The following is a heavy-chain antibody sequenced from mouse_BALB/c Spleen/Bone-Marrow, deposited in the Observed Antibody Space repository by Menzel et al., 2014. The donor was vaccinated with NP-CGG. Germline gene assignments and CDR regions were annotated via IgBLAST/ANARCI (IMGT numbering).Heavy chain of an antibody. CDR3: ARYDGPAWFAY. D-gene: IGHD2-3*01. CDR2: INPSNGRT. CDR1: GYTFTSYW. Sequence: SGAELVKPGASVKLSCKASGYTFTSYWIHWVKLRPGQGLEWIGEINPSNGRTNYNEKFKNKATLTVDKSSSTAYIQLSSLTSEDSALYYCARYDGPAWFAYWGQGTLVTVSA. J-gene: IGHJ3*01. V-gene: IGHV1S81*02.